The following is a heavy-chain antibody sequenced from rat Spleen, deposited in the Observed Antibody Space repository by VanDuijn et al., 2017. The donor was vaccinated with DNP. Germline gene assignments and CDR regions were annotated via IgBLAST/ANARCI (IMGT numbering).Heavy chain of an antibody. CDR2: INSAGST. J-gene: IGHJ2*01. D-gene: IGHD1-2*01. Sequence: EVQLQESGPGLVKPSQSLSLTCSVTGYPITSNFKWSWIRKFPGNNLEWMGYINSAGSTDYNPSLKSRISITRDTSKNQFFLQVSSVSSEDTATYYCASGPNGYNYFDYWGQGVMVTVSS. CDR3: ASGPNGYNYFDY. CDR1: GYPITSNFK. V-gene: IGHV3-3*01.